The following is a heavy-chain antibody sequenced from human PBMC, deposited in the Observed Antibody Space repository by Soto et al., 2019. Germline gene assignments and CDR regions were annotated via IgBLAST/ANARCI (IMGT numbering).Heavy chain of an antibody. D-gene: IGHD3-10*01. CDR1: GFSLSNSGVG. V-gene: IGHV2-5*02. J-gene: IGHJ5*01. CDR3: AHRVSYSVSWAVGWFDS. CDR2: IYWDNDR. Sequence: QITLKEAGPTLVEPTQTLTLTCSFSGFSLSNSGVGVGWFRQAPGKALECLGIIYWDNDRRYNPSLKNTLSITKDTPNRQVAVTMTYMEPVDTGTYYCAHRVSYSVSWAVGWFDSWGPGTPVTVS.